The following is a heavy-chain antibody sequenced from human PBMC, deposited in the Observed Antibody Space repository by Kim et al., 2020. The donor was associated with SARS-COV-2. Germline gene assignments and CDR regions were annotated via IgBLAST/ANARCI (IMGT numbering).Heavy chain of an antibody. CDR1: GFTFTDHY. J-gene: IGHJ6*02. D-gene: IGHD6-25*01. CDR3: ARDTAAAIDV. V-gene: IGHV3-72*01. CDR2: TICKGNIYTT. Sequence: GGSLRLSCAASGFTFTDHYMDWVRQAPGKGLEWLSRTICKGNIYTTHAPSVKGRFIVSRENSKNLLYLQMNSLKTEDTAVYYCARDTAAAIDVCGQGTTV.